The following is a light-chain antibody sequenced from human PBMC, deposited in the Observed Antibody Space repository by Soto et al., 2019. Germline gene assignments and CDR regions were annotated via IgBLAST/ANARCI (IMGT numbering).Light chain of an antibody. CDR2: AAS. CDR1: QDIDNW. V-gene: IGKV1-12*01. Sequence: DIQMTQSPSSVFASVGDRVTITCRASQDIDNWLALYQQKPGKAPKLLIYAASTLQRGVPSRFSGSGSGTDFTFTISSLQPEDFATYYCQQGSSFPWTFGQGTKVEIK. J-gene: IGKJ1*01. CDR3: QQGSSFPWT.